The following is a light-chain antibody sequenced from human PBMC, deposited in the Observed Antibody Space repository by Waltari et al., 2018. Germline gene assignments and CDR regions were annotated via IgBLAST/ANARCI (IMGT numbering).Light chain of an antibody. CDR1: SSDVGGYNY. CDR2: DVS. CDR3: SSYTSSSTPVV. Sequence: QSALTQPASVSGSPGQSITISCTGTSSDVGGYNYVTWYQQHPCKAPKLMIYDVSKRPSGVSNRFSGSKSGNTASLTISGLQAEDEADYYCSSYTSSSTPVVFGGGTKLTVL. J-gene: IGLJ2*01. V-gene: IGLV2-14*01.